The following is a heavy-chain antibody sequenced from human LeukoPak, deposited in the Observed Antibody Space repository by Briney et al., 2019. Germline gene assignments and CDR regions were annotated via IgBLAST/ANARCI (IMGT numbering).Heavy chain of an antibody. CDR2: IYHSGST. Sequence: PSETLSLTCTVSGYSISSGYYWGWIRQPPGKGLEWIGSIYHSGSTYYDPSLKSRVTISVDTSKNQFSLKLSSVTAADTAVYYCAKISGYDFQFDYWGQGTLVTVSS. CDR3: AKISGYDFQFDY. D-gene: IGHD5-12*01. J-gene: IGHJ4*02. CDR1: GYSISSGYY. V-gene: IGHV4-38-2*02.